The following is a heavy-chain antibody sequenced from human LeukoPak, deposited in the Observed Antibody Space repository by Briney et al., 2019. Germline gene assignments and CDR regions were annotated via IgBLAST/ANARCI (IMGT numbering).Heavy chain of an antibody. CDR2: INPNSGGT. CDR3: ARAEQRTPRGAVAGIRSDY. CDR1: GYTFTGYY. V-gene: IGHV1-2*02. D-gene: IGHD6-19*01. Sequence: GASVKVSCKASGYTFTGYYMHWVRQAPGQGLEWMGWINPNSGGTNYAQKFQGRVTMTRDTSISTAYMELSRLRSDDTAVYYCARAEQRTPRGAVAGIRSDYWGQGTLVTVSS. J-gene: IGHJ4*02.